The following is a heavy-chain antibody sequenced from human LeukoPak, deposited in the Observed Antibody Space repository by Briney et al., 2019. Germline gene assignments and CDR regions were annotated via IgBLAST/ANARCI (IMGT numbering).Heavy chain of an antibody. Sequence: GGSLRLSCAASGFAFSDYYMSWIRQAPGKGLEWVSYISSGSTIYYADSVKGRFTISRDNAKNSLYLQMNSLRAEDTAVYYCARELDYYDSSGYGFDYWGQGTLVTVSS. CDR2: ISSGSTI. CDR1: GFAFSDYY. CDR3: ARELDYYDSSGYGFDY. D-gene: IGHD3-22*01. J-gene: IGHJ4*02. V-gene: IGHV3-11*01.